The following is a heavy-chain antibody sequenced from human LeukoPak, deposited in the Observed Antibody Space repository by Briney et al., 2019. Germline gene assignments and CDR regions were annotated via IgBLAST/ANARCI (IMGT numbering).Heavy chain of an antibody. D-gene: IGHD3-16*01. CDR1: GGSISSGSYY. Sequence: SQTLSLTCTVSGGSISSGSYYWSWIRQPAGKGLEGIGRIYTSGSTNYNPSLKSRVTISVDTSKNQFSLKLSSVTAADTAVYYCARTVYARFDYWGQGTLVTVSS. CDR3: ARTVYARFDY. CDR2: IYTSGST. V-gene: IGHV4-61*02. J-gene: IGHJ4*02.